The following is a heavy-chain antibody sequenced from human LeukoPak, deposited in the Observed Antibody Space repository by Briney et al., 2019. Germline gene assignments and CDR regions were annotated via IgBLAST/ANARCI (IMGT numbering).Heavy chain of an antibody. CDR1: EFTFSTFA. D-gene: IGHD3-9*01. CDR3: AREGNYDILTGPVDY. CDR2: ISSSSSYI. J-gene: IGHJ4*02. V-gene: IGHV3-21*01. Sequence: PGGSLRLSCAASEFTFSTFAMSWVRQSPGKGLEWVSSISSSSSYIYYADSVKGRFTISRDNAKNSLYLQMNSLRAEDTAVYYCAREGNYDILTGPVDYWGQGTLVTVSS.